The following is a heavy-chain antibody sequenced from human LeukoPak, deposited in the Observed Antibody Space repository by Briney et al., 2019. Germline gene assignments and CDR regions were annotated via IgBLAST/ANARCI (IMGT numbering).Heavy chain of an antibody. V-gene: IGHV4-59*08. Sequence: SETLSLTCTVSGGSISTYYWSWIRQPPGKGLEWIGYIYYSGSTNYNPSLKSRVTISVDTSKNQFSLKLSSVTAADTAVYYCARHAIHYDFWSGSTTRYYFDYWGQGTLVTVSS. CDR2: IYYSGST. CDR3: ARHAIHYDFWSGSTTRYYFDY. J-gene: IGHJ4*02. D-gene: IGHD3-3*01. CDR1: GGSISTYY.